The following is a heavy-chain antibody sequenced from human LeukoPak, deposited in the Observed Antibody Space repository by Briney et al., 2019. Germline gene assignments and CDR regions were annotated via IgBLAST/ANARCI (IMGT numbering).Heavy chain of an antibody. CDR2: INPNSGGT. V-gene: IGHV1-2*02. CDR1: GYTFTGYY. D-gene: IGHD3-10*01. J-gene: IGHJ4*02. Sequence: ASVKVSCKASGYTFTGYYMHWVRQAPGQGLEWMGWINPNSGGTNYAQKFQGRVTMTRDTSISTAYMELGSLRSEDTAVYYCARDDPGSLAGSGSPHLFDYWGQGTLVTVSS. CDR3: ARDDPGSLAGSGSPHLFDY.